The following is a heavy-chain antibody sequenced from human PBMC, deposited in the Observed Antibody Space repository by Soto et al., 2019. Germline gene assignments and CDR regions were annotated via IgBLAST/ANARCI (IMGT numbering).Heavy chain of an antibody. J-gene: IGHJ6*02. CDR1: GFTFSSYA. D-gene: IGHD4-17*01. Sequence: EVQLLESGGGLVQPGGSLRLSCAASGFTFSSYAMSWVRQAPGKGLEWVSAISGSGGSTYYADSVKARFTISRDNSKNTLYLQMNSLRAEDTAVYYCAKLDYEPYYYYGMDVWGQGTTVTVSS. V-gene: IGHV3-23*01. CDR2: ISGSGGST. CDR3: AKLDYEPYYYYGMDV.